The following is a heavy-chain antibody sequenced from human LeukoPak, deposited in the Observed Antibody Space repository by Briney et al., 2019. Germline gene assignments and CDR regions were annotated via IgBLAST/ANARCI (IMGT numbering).Heavy chain of an antibody. J-gene: IGHJ4*02. V-gene: IGHV3-15*01. D-gene: IGHD3-9*01. CDR3: TTGYYDILTGYYFAYYFDY. CDR1: GFTFSNAW. Sequence: GGSLRLSCAASGFTFSNAWMSWVRQAPGKGLEWVGRIKSKTDGGTTDYAAPVKGRFTISRDDSKNTLYLQMNSLKTEDTAVYYCTTGYYDILTGYYFAYYFDYWGQGTLVTVSS. CDR2: IKSKTDGGTT.